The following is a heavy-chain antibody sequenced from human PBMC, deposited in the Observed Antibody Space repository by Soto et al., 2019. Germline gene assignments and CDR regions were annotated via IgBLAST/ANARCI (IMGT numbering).Heavy chain of an antibody. CDR3: ARETYGDYVGYFDP. Sequence: PSETLSLTCTVSGASISGYHWSWIRQFPGKGLECLGYISYSGATNYNPSLKSRVIMSVDTSKNQLSLKVRSVTAADTAVYYCARETYGDYVGYFDPWGQGIQVTVSS. D-gene: IGHD4-17*01. CDR2: ISYSGAT. V-gene: IGHV4-59*12. J-gene: IGHJ5*02. CDR1: GASISGYH.